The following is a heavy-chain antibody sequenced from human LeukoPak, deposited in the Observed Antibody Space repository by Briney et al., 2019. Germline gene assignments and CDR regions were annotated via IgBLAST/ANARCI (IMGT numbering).Heavy chain of an antibody. CDR2: ISSSSSYI. V-gene: IGHV3-21*01. CDR1: GFTFSSYS. D-gene: IGHD1-26*01. J-gene: IGHJ4*02. CDR3: ARDLPTGTYRAYFDN. Sequence: GGSLTLSCAASGFTFSSYSMNWVRQAPGKGLEWVSSISSSSSYIYYADSVKGRFTISRDNAKNSLYLQMNSLRAEDTAVYYCARDLPTGTYRAYFDNWGQGTLVTVSS.